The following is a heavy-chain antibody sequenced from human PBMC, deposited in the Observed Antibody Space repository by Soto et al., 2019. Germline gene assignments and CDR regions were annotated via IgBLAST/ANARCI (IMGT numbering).Heavy chain of an antibody. D-gene: IGHD6-13*01. Sequence: PGESLKISCKGSGYSFTSYWIGWVRQMPGKGLEWMGIIYPGDSDTRYSPSFQGQVTISADKSISTAYLQWSSLKASDTAMYYCARRFSSSWYPPENWFDPWGQGTLVTVSS. CDR2: IYPGDSDT. CDR3: ARRFSSSWYPPENWFDP. CDR1: GYSFTSYW. J-gene: IGHJ5*02. V-gene: IGHV5-51*01.